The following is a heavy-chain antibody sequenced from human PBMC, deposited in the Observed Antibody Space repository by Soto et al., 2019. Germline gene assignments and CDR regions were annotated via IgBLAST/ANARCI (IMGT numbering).Heavy chain of an antibody. J-gene: IGHJ3*01. CDR3: ARYFMVRGVMSAFDL. D-gene: IGHD3-10*01. CDR1: GGSISSGGYY. V-gene: IGHV4-31*03. Sequence: QVQLQESGPGLVKPSQTLSLTCTVSGGSISSGGYYWSWIRQHPGKGLEWIGYIYCIGSTYYNPALMSRVTXPXXXSXXQFSLKLSSVTAADTAVYYCARYFMVRGVMSAFDLWGQGTMVTVSS. CDR2: IYCIGST.